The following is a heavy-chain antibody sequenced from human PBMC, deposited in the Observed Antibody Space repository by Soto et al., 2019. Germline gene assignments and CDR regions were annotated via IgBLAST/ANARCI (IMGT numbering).Heavy chain of an antibody. D-gene: IGHD6-13*01. J-gene: IGHJ3*02. V-gene: IGHV5-51*01. Sequence: PGESLKISCKGSGYSFTSYWIGWVRQMPGKGLEWMGIIYPGDSDTRYSPSFQGQVTISADKSISTAYLQWGSLKASDTAMYYCARPPSSSWYTANDAFDIWGQGTMVTVSS. CDR1: GYSFTSYW. CDR3: ARPPSSSWYTANDAFDI. CDR2: IYPGDSDT.